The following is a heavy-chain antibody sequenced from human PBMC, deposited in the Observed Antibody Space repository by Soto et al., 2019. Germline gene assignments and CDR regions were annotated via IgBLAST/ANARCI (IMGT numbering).Heavy chain of an antibody. CDR3: ARDGSGH. CDR2: ISYDGSNK. Sequence: PGGSLRLSCAASGFTFSSYGMHWVRQAPGKGLEWVAVISYDGSNKYYADSVKGRFTISRDNSKNTLYLQMNSLRPEDTAVYYCARDGSGHWGQGTLVTVSS. J-gene: IGHJ4*02. V-gene: IGHV3-30*03. CDR1: GFTFSSYG.